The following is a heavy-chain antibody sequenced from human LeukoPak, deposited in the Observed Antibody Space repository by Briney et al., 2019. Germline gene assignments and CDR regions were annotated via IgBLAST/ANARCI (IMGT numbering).Heavy chain of an antibody. V-gene: IGHV4-39*01. CDR2: IYYSGST. Sequence: SETLSFTGTVSGGSISSSSYYRRSIRQPPEKRLEWIGIIYYSGSTYYNPPLKSRVPISVDTSKNQFSLKLSSVTAADTAVYYCARHKNYYGSEFDYWGQGTLVTVSS. CDR1: GGSISSSSYY. CDR3: ARHKNYYGSEFDY. J-gene: IGHJ4*02. D-gene: IGHD3-10*01.